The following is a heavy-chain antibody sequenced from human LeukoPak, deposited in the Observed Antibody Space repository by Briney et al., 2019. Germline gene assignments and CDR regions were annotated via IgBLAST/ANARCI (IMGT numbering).Heavy chain of an antibody. D-gene: IGHD4-17*01. CDR1: AFTFSSYG. CDR3: ATGSYGDYFFDF. Sequence: PGGSLSLSCAASAFTFSSYGMHRVRQAPGKGLEGMAVISYDGSNKFYADSVKGRFTISRDNSKNTLYLQMNSLRADDTAVYYCATGSYGDYFFDFWGQGTLVTVSS. V-gene: IGHV3-30*03. J-gene: IGHJ4*02. CDR2: ISYDGSNK.